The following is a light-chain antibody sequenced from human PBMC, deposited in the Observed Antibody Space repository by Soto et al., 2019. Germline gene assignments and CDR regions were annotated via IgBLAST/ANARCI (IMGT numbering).Light chain of an antibody. CDR3: QHYYGTSPIS. J-gene: IGKJ5*01. V-gene: IGKV3-20*01. CDR1: QSVNSN. CDR2: GAS. Sequence: EIVMTQSPATLSVSPGETATLSCRASQSVNSNLAWYQQKPGQAPRLLIYGASSRATGIPDRFSGSGSGTDFTLTISRLEPEDFALYYCQHYYGTSPISFGQGTRLEIK.